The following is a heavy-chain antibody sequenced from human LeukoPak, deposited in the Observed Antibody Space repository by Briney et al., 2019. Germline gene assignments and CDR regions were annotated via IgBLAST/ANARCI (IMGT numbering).Heavy chain of an antibody. V-gene: IGHV1-69*13. CDR3: ARDGNCGGDCYTTNYFDY. Sequence: SVKVSCKASGGTFSSYAISWVRQAPGQGLEWMGGIIPIFGTANYTQKFQGSVTITADESTSTAYMELSSLRSEDTAVYYCARDGNCGGDCYTTNYFDYWGQGTLVTVSS. CDR2: IIPIFGTA. D-gene: IGHD2-21*02. J-gene: IGHJ4*02. CDR1: GGTFSSYA.